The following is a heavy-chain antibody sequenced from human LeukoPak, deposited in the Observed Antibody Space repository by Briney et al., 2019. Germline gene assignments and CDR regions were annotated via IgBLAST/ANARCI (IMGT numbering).Heavy chain of an antibody. Sequence: PSETLSLTCTVSGGSISSYYWSWIRQPPGKGLEWIGYIYYSGSTNYNPSLKSRVIISVDTSKNQFSLKLSSVTAADTAVYYCARDRSSCSGGSCTEVLDYWGQGTLVTVSS. V-gene: IGHV4-59*12. D-gene: IGHD2-15*01. J-gene: IGHJ4*02. CDR2: IYYSGST. CDR3: ARDRSSCSGGSCTEVLDY. CDR1: GGSISSYY.